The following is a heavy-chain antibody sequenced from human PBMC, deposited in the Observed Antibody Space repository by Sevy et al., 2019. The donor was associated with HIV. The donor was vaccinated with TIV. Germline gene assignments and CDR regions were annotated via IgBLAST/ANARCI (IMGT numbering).Heavy chain of an antibody. CDR3: ARAGRGWAAAGTVYLDY. D-gene: IGHD6-13*01. CDR1: GYTFSSYG. J-gene: IGHJ4*02. CDR2: ISGYNGHT. Sequence: ASVKVSCKASGYTFSSYGISWVRQAPGQGLEWMGRISGYNGHTNYGQKFQGRVTMATDTSTFTVYMELRSLRSDDTALYYCARAGRGWAAAGTVYLDYWGQGTLVTVSS. V-gene: IGHV1-18*01.